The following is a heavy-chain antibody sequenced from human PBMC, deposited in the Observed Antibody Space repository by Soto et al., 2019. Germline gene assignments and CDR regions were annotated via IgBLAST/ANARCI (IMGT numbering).Heavy chain of an antibody. CDR3: ARDSITMIVVEEYNWFDP. CDR2: LNWNSANI. V-gene: IGHV3-9*01. D-gene: IGHD3-22*01. Sequence: GGSLRLSCAASGFTFDDYAMHWVRQPPGKGLEWVSGLNWNSANIGYADSVKGRFTISRDNAKNTLYLQMNSLRAEDTAVYYYARDSITMIVVEEYNWFDPWGQGTLVTVSS. J-gene: IGHJ5*02. CDR1: GFTFDDYA.